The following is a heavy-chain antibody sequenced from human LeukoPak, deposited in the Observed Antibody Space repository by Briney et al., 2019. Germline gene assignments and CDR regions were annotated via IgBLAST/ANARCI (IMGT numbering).Heavy chain of an antibody. Sequence: PGGSLRLSCAASGFTFSSYGMHWVRQAPGKGLEWVAFIRYDGSNKYYADSVKGRFTISRDNSKNTLYLQMNSLRAEDTAVYYCARDRDNWFDPWGQGTLVTVSS. CDR2: IRYDGSNK. CDR1: GFTFSSYG. J-gene: IGHJ5*02. V-gene: IGHV3-30*02. CDR3: ARDRDNWFDP.